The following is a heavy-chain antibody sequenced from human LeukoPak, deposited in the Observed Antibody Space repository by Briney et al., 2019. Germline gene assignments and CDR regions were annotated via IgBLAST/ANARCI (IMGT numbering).Heavy chain of an antibody. CDR1: GGSLSNSSYY. CDR2: IYYSGST. J-gene: IGHJ4*02. D-gene: IGHD4-17*01. V-gene: IGHV4-39*01. CDR3: ARHGRDGDYVAY. Sequence: KPSETLSLPRTVSGGSLSNSSYYLGWDPPPPGKGPEWIGSIYYSGSTYYNPSLKSRVTISVDTSKNQFSLKLSSVTAADTAVYYCARHGRDGDYVAYWGQGTLVTVSS.